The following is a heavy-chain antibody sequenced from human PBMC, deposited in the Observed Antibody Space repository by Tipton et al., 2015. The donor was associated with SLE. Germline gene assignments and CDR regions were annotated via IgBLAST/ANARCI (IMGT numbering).Heavy chain of an antibody. D-gene: IGHD3-9*01. V-gene: IGHV4-39*07. J-gene: IGHJ6*02. Sequence: TLSLTCSVSGGSISGSSYYWGWIRQPPGKGLEWIGTMYYSGSTYYNPSLKSRVTISLDTSKNQFSLKLSSVTAADTAVYYCARDSIYYDILTGYYDNDYYYGMDVWGQGTTVTVSS. CDR2: MYYSGST. CDR3: ARDSIYYDILTGYYDNDYYYGMDV. CDR1: GGSISGSSYY.